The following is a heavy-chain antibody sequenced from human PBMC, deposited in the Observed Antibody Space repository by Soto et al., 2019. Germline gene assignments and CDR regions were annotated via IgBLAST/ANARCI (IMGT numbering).Heavy chain of an antibody. CDR2: ISAYNGNT. CDR1: GYTFTSYG. V-gene: IGHV1-18*01. CDR3: ARDQGYSGYGNWFDA. J-gene: IGHJ5*02. Sequence: ASVKVSCKASGYTFTSYGISWVRQAPGQGLEWMGWISAYNGNTNYAQKLQGRVTMTTDTSTSTAYMELRSLRSDDTAVYYCARDQGYSGYGNWFDAWGQGXLVTVYS. D-gene: IGHD5-12*01.